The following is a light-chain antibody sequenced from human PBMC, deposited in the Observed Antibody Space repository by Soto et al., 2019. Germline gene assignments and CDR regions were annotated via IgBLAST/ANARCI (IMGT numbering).Light chain of an antibody. CDR3: AAWDDSLNGPI. V-gene: IGLV1-44*01. CDR1: ASNVAANT. J-gene: IGLJ2*01. CDR2: LNN. Sequence: QSVLTQAPSASGTPGQRVTISCSGSASNVAANTVNWYQQLPGTAPKLLIYLNNQRPSGVPDRFSGSKSGASASLDISGLRSEDEADYYCAAWDDSLNGPIFGGGTKLTVL.